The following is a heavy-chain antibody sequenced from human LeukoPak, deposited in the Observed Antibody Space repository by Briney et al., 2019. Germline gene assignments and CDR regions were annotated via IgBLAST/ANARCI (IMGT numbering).Heavy chain of an antibody. D-gene: IGHD3-10*01. CDR3: ARLHGSGELSFAFDI. V-gene: IGHV5-51*01. Sequence: GESLKISCKGSGYSFTTYWIGWVRQMPGKGLEWMGIIYPGDSDTRYSPSFQGQVTISADKSINTAYLQWSSLKASDTAMYYCARLHGSGELSFAFDIWGQGTMVTVSS. CDR1: GYSFTTYW. CDR2: IYPGDSDT. J-gene: IGHJ3*02.